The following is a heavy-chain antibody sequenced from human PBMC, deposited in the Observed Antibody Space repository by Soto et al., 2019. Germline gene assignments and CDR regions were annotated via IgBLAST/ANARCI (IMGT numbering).Heavy chain of an antibody. Sequence: QVQLVESGGGVVQPGRSLRLSCAASGFRFSSYGMHWVRQAPGKGLDWVAAISFDGSNKYFADSLQGRFSISRDSSKNTMYLQMNSLRAEDTAVYYCAKTRLPGVVTESFDYWGQGTLVTVSS. CDR3: AKTRLPGVVTESFDY. CDR1: GFRFSSYG. CDR2: ISFDGSNK. D-gene: IGHD2-15*01. V-gene: IGHV3-30*18. J-gene: IGHJ4*02.